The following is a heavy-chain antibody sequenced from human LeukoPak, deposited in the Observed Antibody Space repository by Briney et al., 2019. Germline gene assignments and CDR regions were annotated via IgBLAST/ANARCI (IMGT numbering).Heavy chain of an antibody. J-gene: IGHJ4*02. Sequence: PSETLSLTCAVSGVSISSYYWSWIRQPPGKRLEWIGFFYYSGSTNYNPSLKSRVTISVDTSKNHFSLKLSSVTAADTAVYYCARGPGGYSYGYYFDYWGQGTLVTVSS. D-gene: IGHD5-18*01. CDR3: ARGPGGYSYGYYFDY. CDR2: FYYSGST. CDR1: GVSISSYY. V-gene: IGHV4-59*01.